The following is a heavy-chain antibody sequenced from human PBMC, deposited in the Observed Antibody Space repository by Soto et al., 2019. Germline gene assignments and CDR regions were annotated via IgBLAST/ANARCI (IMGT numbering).Heavy chain of an antibody. Sequence: GGSLRLSCVASGFTFTNYWMHWVRQAPGKGLVWVSNINSDGSNTNYADSVKGRFTISRDNSKNTLYLQMNSLRTEDTAVYYCARALDFLSAYFDYWGQGSLATVSS. CDR2: INSDGSNT. J-gene: IGHJ4*02. CDR1: GFTFTNYW. D-gene: IGHD3-3*01. CDR3: ARALDFLSAYFDY. V-gene: IGHV3-74*01.